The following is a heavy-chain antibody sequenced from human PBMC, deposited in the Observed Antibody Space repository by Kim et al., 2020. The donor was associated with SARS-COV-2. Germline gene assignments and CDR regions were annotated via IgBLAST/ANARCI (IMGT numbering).Heavy chain of an antibody. CDR3: AREGNSAVAGQDY. D-gene: IGHD6-19*01. J-gene: IGHJ4*02. V-gene: IGHV4-39*02. Sequence: YNPSLKSRVTLSVDTSKNQFSLRLSSVTAADTAVYYCAREGNSAVAGQDYWGQGTLVTVSS.